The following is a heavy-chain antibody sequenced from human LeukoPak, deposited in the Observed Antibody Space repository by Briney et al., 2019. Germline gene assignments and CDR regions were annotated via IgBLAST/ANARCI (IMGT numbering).Heavy chain of an antibody. J-gene: IGHJ5*02. D-gene: IGHD2-21*01. CDR3: ATVVNGDWDWFDP. V-gene: IGHV1-18*01. CDR2: ISGYNGNT. Sequence: GASVKVSCKASGYTFTSYGISWVRQAPGQGLEWMGWISGYNGNTKYAQKFQDRVTMTEDTSTDTAYMELSSLRSEDTAVYYCATVVNGDWDWFDPWGQGTLVTVSS. CDR1: GYTFTSYG.